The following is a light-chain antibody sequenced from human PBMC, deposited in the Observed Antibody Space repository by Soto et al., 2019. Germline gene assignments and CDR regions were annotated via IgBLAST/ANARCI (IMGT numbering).Light chain of an antibody. CDR2: EGS. Sequence: QSALTQPASVSGSPGQSITISCTGTSSDVGSYNLVSWYQQYPDKAPKLIIYEGSKRPSGVSNRFSSSKSGNTASLTISGLQAEDEADYYCCSFALGSTLIFGGGTKVTVL. J-gene: IGLJ2*01. CDR3: CSFALGSTLI. CDR1: SSDVGSYNL. V-gene: IGLV2-23*01.